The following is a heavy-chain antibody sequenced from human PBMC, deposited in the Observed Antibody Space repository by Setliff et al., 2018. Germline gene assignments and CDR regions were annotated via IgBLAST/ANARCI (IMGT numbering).Heavy chain of an antibody. CDR2: INRDGSNI. CDR3: AKGYCSSTSCYVDY. J-gene: IGHJ4*02. V-gene: IGHV3-74*01. CDR1: GFAFSSYS. Sequence: PGGSLRLSCAASGFAFSSYSMNWVRQAPGKGLVRVSHINRDGSNIRYADSVKGRFTISRDNAKNSLYLQMNSLRAEDMALYYCAKGYCSSTSCYVDYWGQGTLVTVSS. D-gene: IGHD2-2*01.